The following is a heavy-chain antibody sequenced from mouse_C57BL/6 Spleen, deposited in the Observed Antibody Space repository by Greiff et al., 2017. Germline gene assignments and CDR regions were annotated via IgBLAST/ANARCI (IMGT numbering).Heavy chain of an antibody. CDR2: IYPGNSDT. V-gene: IGHV1-5*01. CDR1: GYTFTSYW. D-gene: IGHD1-1*01. CDR3: TRGGDYGSRNAMDY. J-gene: IGHJ4*01. Sequence: EVQLQQSGTVLARPGASVKMSCKTSGYTFTSYWMHWVKQRPGQGLEWIGAIYPGNSDTSYNQKFKGKAKLTAVTSASTAYMELSSLTNEYSAVYYCTRGGDYGSRNAMDYWGQGTSVTVSS.